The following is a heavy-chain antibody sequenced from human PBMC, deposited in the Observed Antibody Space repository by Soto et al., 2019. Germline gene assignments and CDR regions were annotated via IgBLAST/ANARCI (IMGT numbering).Heavy chain of an antibody. D-gene: IGHD2-15*01. Sequence: VQLVESGGGLVQPGGSLRLSCAGSGFMFSNYGMNWVRQAPGKGLEWVAFITYDGSDIFYADSVKGRFTISRDNSKRTLFLHMRVLKKEDTAVNYCAITCVEVASFDYWGRGTLVTVS. CDR3: AITCVEVASFDY. CDR2: ITYDGSDI. CDR1: GFMFSNYG. J-gene: IGHJ4*02. V-gene: IGHV3-30*02.